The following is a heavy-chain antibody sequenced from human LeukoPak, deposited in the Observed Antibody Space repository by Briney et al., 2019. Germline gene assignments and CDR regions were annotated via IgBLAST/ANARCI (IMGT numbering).Heavy chain of an antibody. CDR2: IRYDGSNK. Sequence: PGGSLRLSCAASGFTFSSYAMHWVRQAPGKGLEWVAFIRYDGSNKYYADSVKGRFTISRDNSKNPLFLQMNSLRAEDTAVYYCAKGSSGYYYYYMDVWGKGTTVTISS. V-gene: IGHV3-30*02. CDR1: GFTFSSYA. D-gene: IGHD3-22*01. CDR3: AKGSSGYYYYYMDV. J-gene: IGHJ6*03.